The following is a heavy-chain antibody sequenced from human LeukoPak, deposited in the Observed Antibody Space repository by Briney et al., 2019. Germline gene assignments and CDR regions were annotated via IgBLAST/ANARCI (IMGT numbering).Heavy chain of an antibody. CDR2: IWYDGSNK. CDR1: GFTFSSYG. D-gene: IGHD6-19*01. Sequence: GGSLRLSCAASGFTFSSYGMHWVRQAPGKGLEWVAVIWYDGSNKYYADSVKGRFTISRDNSKNTLYLQMNSLRAEDKAVYYCARGRGPSIAVAGGFDYWGQGTLVTVSS. J-gene: IGHJ4*02. CDR3: ARGRGPSIAVAGGFDY. V-gene: IGHV3-33*01.